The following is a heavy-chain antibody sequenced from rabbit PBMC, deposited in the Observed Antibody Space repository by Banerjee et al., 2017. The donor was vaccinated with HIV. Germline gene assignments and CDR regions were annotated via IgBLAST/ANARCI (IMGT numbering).Heavy chain of an antibody. Sequence: QEQLAESGGDLVKPEGSLTLTCTASGFSLSSSYWICWVRQAPGKGLEWIACIHGGTSSNMYYAIWAKGRFTISKTSSTTVALQMTSLPAADTSPYFCARDLARVIGWNFVLWGQRTLVTVS. D-gene: IGHD1-1*01. CDR3: ARDLARVIGWNFVL. CDR1: GFSLSSSYW. CDR2: IHGGTSSNM. J-gene: IGHJ3*01. V-gene: IGHV1S45*01.